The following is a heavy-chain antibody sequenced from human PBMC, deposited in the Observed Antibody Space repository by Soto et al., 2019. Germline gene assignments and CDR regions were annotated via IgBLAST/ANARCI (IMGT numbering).Heavy chain of an antibody. Sequence: SVKVSCKASGGTFSNYAISWVRQAPGQGLEWMGGIIPSFGTPIYAQRFQGRITITADESTGTAYMELSSLRSEDTALYYCARAPSTYSSSWYYFDYWGQGTLVTVSS. CDR2: IIPSFGTP. CDR3: ARAPSTYSSSWYYFDY. J-gene: IGHJ4*02. V-gene: IGHV1-69*13. CDR1: GGTFSNYA. D-gene: IGHD6-13*01.